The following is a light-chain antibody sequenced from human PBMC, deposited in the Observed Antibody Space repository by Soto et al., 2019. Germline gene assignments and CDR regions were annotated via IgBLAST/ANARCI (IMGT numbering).Light chain of an antibody. CDR2: GAS. Sequence: EKVRTQSPGTLSVFPGRRVTLSSGTSQSVSSNLAWYQQKPGQAPRLIIYGASTRATGVPDRFSGSGSGTEFTLTISRLQSKDLAVYHCQQYNQWPLTFGQGTKVDIK. V-gene: IGKV3-15*01. CDR1: QSVSSN. CDR3: QQYNQWPLT. J-gene: IGKJ1*01.